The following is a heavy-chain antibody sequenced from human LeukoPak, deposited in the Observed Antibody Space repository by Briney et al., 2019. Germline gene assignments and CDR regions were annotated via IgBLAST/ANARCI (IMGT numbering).Heavy chain of an antibody. D-gene: IGHD3-10*01. CDR2: INHSGST. V-gene: IGHV4-34*01. Sequence: SETLSLTCAVYGGSFSGYYWSWIRQPPGKGLEWIGEINHSGSTNYNPSLKSRVTISVDTSKNQFSLKLSSVTAADTAVYYCARGPFTMVRGLNRGHYFDYWGQGTLVTVSS. CDR3: ARGPFTMVRGLNRGHYFDY. J-gene: IGHJ4*02. CDR1: GGSFSGYY.